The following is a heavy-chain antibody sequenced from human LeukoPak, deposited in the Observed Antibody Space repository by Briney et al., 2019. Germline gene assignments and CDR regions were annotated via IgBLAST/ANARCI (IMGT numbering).Heavy chain of an antibody. CDR1: GFTFSSYW. V-gene: IGHV3-74*01. D-gene: IGHD3-9*01. J-gene: IGHJ4*02. CDR2: VNTDGSST. CDR3: ARTLTFDY. Sequence: GGSLRLSCAASGFTFSSYWMHWVRQAPGKGLVWVSGVNTDGSSTNYADSVKGRFTISRDNAKNTLYLQMNSLRVEDMAVYYCARTLTFDYWGQGTLVTVSS.